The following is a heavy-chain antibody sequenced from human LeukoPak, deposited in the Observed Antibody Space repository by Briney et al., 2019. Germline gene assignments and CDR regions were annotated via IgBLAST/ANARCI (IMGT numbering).Heavy chain of an antibody. CDR2: ISSSGSTI. Sequence: QPGGSLRLSCAASGFTFSSYEMNWVRQAPGKGLEWVSYISSSGSTIYYADSVKGRFTTSRDNAKNSLYLQMNSLRAEDTAVYYCARDWDSGYDTYYFDYWGQGTLVTVSS. CDR3: ARDWDSGYDTYYFDY. D-gene: IGHD5-12*01. V-gene: IGHV3-48*03. CDR1: GFTFSSYE. J-gene: IGHJ4*02.